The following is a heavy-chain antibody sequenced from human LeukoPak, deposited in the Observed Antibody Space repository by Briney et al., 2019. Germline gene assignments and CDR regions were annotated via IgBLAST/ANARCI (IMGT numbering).Heavy chain of an antibody. CDR3: ARQPKSCAPGIFVTGKACWFDP. D-gene: IGHD3-3*01. CDR1: GVSISSSNSY. Sequence: SETLSLTCTVSGVSISSSNSYWGWIRQPPGKGLEWIGSIYYSGNTYYNASLKSQVSISIDTSKNQFSLKLSSVTAADTAVYYCARQPKSCAPGIFVTGKACWFDPWGQGTLVTVSP. J-gene: IGHJ5*02. V-gene: IGHV4-39*01. CDR2: IYYSGNT.